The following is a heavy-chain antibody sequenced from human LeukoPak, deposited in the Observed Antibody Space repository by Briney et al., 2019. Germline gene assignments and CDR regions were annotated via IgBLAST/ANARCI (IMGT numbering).Heavy chain of an antibody. Sequence: SVKVSCKASGGTFSSYAISWVRQAPGQGLEWMGRIIPILGIANYAQKFQGRVTITADKSTSTAYMELSSLRSEDTAVYYCARGRSGSTMGDYWGQGTLVTVSS. D-gene: IGHD3-10*01. CDR2: IIPILGIA. CDR1: GGTFSSYA. J-gene: IGHJ4*02. CDR3: ARGRSGSTMGDY. V-gene: IGHV1-69*04.